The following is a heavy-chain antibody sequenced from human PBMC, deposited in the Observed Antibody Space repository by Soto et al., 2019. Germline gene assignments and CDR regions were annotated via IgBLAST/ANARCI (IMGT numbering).Heavy chain of an antibody. CDR1: GGSFGGHY. J-gene: IGHJ4*02. CDR3: AKDKITGLFDY. CDR2: INHSGST. Sequence: SETLSLTCAVYGGSFGGHYWSWIRQPPGKGLEWIGEINHSGSTNYNPSLRSRVTISVDTSKNQFSLKVFSVTAADTAVYYCAKDKITGLFDYWGQGTLVTVSS. D-gene: IGHD2-8*02. V-gene: IGHV4-34*01.